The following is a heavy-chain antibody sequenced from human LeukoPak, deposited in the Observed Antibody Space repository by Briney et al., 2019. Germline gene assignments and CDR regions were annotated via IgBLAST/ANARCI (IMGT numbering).Heavy chain of an antibody. D-gene: IGHD3-10*01. CDR2: IYTSGST. CDR3: AILFQYGSGSPDAFDI. V-gene: IGHV4-4*07. CDR1: GCSISSYY. J-gene: IGHJ3*02. Sequence: SETLSLTWTGSGCSISSYYWSWIRQPARKGLEWIGRIYTSGSTNYNPPLKSRVTMSVDTSKNQFCLKLSSVTAADTAVYYCAILFQYGSGSPDAFDIWGQGTMVTVSS.